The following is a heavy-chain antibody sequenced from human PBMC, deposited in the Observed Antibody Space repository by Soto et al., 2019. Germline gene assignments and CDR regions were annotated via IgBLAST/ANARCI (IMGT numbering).Heavy chain of an antibody. J-gene: IGHJ6*02. CDR3: TTVEIVVVPAAMRDYYYYGMDV. CDR2: IKSKTDGGTT. D-gene: IGHD2-2*01. Sequence: PGGSLRLSCAASGFTFSNAWMNWVRQAPGKGLEWVGRIKSKTDGGTTDYAAPVKGRFTISRDDSKNTLYLQMNSMKTEDTAVYYCTTVEIVVVPAAMRDYYYYGMDVWGQATTVTASS. CDR1: GFTFSNAW. V-gene: IGHV3-15*07.